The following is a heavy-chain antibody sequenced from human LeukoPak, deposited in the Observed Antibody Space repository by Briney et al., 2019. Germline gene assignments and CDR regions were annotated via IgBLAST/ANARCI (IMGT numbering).Heavy chain of an antibody. CDR1: GGSISSGSYS. V-gene: IGHV4-30-2*01. CDR3: ARHSFNDY. Sequence: SQTLSLTCAVSGGSISSGSYSWSWIRQPPGKGLEWIGYIYPRGSTYYNPSLKSRVILSLDKSANQFSLKLSSVTAADTAVYYCARHSFNDYWGQGTLVTVSS. CDR2: IYPRGST. J-gene: IGHJ4*02.